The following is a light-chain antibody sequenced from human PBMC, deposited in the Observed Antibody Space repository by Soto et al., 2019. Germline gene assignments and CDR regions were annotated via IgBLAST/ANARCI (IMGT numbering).Light chain of an antibody. CDR1: QSLTSYK. CDR2: DAS. Sequence: EIVLMQSPGTLSLSPGERATLSCRASQSLTSYKLAWYQQKPGQSPRLLIYDASSRAPGIPDRFSGSGSGTDFTFTISRLEPEDYAVYYCLQYDTAPRTFGQGTKVDIK. V-gene: IGKV3-20*01. CDR3: LQYDTAPRT. J-gene: IGKJ1*01.